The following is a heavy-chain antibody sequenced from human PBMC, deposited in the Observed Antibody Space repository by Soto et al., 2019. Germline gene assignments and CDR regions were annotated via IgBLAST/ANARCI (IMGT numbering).Heavy chain of an antibody. D-gene: IGHD3-9*01. Sequence: SETLSLTCTASGGSMSTYYWNWIRQPPGKGLESIGYIYASGSTNYNPSFKCRVAISIDTSKRQISLNLTSVTAADTAVYYCARARNLLTGYYKGGFYYFDYWGEGILVTVSS. V-gene: IGHV4-59*01. CDR1: GGSMSTYY. CDR2: IYASGST. CDR3: ARARNLLTGYYKGGFYYFDY. J-gene: IGHJ4*02.